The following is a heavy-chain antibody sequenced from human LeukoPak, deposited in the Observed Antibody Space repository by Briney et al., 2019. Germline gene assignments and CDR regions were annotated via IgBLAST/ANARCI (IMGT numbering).Heavy chain of an antibody. CDR2: IKQDGSII. Sequence: GGSLRLSCAVSGFTFSSYWMSWVRQAPGKGLEWVANIKQDGSIIYYVDSVKGRFTISRDNAKNSVYLQMNSLRAEDTAVYYCARIGNSSSSFDYWGQGTLVTVSS. V-gene: IGHV3-7*01. J-gene: IGHJ4*02. CDR1: GFTFSSYW. CDR3: ARIGNSSSSFDY. D-gene: IGHD6-6*01.